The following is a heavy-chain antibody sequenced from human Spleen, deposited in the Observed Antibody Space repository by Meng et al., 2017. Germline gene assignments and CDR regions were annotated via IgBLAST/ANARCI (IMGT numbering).Heavy chain of an antibody. CDR3: AREELQLRLHSELGQ. V-gene: IGHV3-33*01. Sequence: GESLKISCAASGFTFSSYGMHWVRQAPGKGLEWVAVIWYDGSNKYYADSVKGRFTISRDNSKNTLYLQMNSLRAEDTAVYYCAREELQLRLHSELGQWGQGTLVTVSS. J-gene: IGHJ4*02. CDR2: IWYDGSNK. D-gene: IGHD5-12*01. CDR1: GFTFSSYG.